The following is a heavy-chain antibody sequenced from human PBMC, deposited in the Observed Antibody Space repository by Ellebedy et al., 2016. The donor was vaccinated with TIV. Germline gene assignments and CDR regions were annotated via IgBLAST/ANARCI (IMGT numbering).Heavy chain of an antibody. J-gene: IGHJ4*02. CDR3: ARDMGRWLQFLGF. V-gene: IGHV3-48*02. CDR1: GFTFSNYN. Sequence: GESLKISCAASGFTFSNYNIIWVRQAPGKGLEWISYISSDTLTTEYADSVKDRFTISRDNAKNSVYLQMKSLRDENTAVYFCARDMGRWLQFLGFWGQGTLVTVSS. CDR2: ISSDTLTT. D-gene: IGHD5-24*01.